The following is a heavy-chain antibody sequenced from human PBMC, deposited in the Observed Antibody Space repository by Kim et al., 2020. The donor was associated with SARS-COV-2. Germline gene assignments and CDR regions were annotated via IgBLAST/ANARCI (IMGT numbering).Heavy chain of an antibody. J-gene: IGHJ4*02. CDR3: ARDRQGAGTGVDY. CDR1: GDSVSSNSAA. D-gene: IGHD6-19*01. CDR2: TYYRSKWYT. Sequence: SQTLSLTCDISGDSVSSNSAAWNWIRQSPSRGLEWLGRTYYRSKWYTDYALSGNVRITINPDTSKNQFSLQLNSVTPEDTAVYYCARDRQGAGTGVDYWGQGTLVTVSS. V-gene: IGHV6-1*01.